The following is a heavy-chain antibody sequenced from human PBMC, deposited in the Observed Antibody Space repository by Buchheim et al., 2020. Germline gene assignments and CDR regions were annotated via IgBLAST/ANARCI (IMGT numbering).Heavy chain of an antibody. D-gene: IGHD3-10*01. CDR1: GFTSSAFA. V-gene: IGHV3-23*01. CDR2: ISGSGETT. CDR3: AKAPIRGADF. Sequence: EVQLLESGGDLVQPGGSLRLSCAASGFTSSAFAMSWVRQAPGKGLEWVSFISGSGETTYYADSVMGRFTIPRDNSKNILYLQMDSLRADDTATYYCAKAPIRGADFWGQGTL. J-gene: IGHJ5*01.